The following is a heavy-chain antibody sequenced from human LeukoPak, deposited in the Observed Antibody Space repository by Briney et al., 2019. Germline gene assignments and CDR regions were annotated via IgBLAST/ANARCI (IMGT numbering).Heavy chain of an antibody. CDR3: ARRGGLGYYGSGTYWGSFDY. Sequence: PSETLSLTCAVYGGSFSGYYWSWIRQPPGKGLEWIGEINHSGSTNYNPSLKSRVTISVDTSKNQFSLKLSSVTAADTAVYYCARRGGLGYYGSGTYWGSFDYWGQGTLVTVSS. D-gene: IGHD3-10*01. V-gene: IGHV4-34*01. CDR1: GGSFSGYY. CDR2: INHSGST. J-gene: IGHJ4*02.